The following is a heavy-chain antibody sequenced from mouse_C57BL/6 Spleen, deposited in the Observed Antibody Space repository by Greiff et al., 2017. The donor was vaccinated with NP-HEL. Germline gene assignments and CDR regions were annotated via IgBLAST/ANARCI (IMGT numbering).Heavy chain of an antibody. CDR1: GYSITSDY. V-gene: IGHV3-8*01. CDR3: ARSHDGYYDAMDY. J-gene: IGHJ4*01. CDR2: ISYSGST. D-gene: IGHD2-3*01. Sequence: DVKLVESGPGLAKPSQTLSLTCSVTGYSITSDYWNWIRKFPGNKLEYMGYISYSGSTYYNPSLKSRISITRDTSKNQYYLQLNSVTTEDTATYYCARSHDGYYDAMDYWGQGTSVTVSS.